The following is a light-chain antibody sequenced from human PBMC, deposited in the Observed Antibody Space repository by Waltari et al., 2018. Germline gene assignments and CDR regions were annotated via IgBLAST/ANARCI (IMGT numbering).Light chain of an antibody. CDR1: SGHSNNI. CDR3: QTGGHGTWV. V-gene: IGLV4-69*01. Sequence: QLVVTQSPSASASLGASVKLTCTLSSGHSNNIIAWLQQRPEKGPHYLMKVNSDGSHIRGDEIPDRFSGSSSGAERYLTISSLQSEDEADYYCQTGGHGTWVFGGGTKLTVL. J-gene: IGLJ3*02. CDR2: VNSDGSH.